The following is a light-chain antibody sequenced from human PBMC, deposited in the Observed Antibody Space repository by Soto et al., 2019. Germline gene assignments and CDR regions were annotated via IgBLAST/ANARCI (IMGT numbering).Light chain of an antibody. CDR1: SSDVGGYDY. V-gene: IGLV2-14*01. CDR3: SSDTTTTWV. J-gene: IGLJ3*02. CDR2: EVR. Sequence: QSALTQPASVSGSPGQSITISCTGTSSDVGGYDYVSWYQQHPGKAPKLMMYEVRNRPSGVSLRFSGSKSGNTASLIISGLQAEDEADYYCSSDTTTTWVFGAGTKVTVL.